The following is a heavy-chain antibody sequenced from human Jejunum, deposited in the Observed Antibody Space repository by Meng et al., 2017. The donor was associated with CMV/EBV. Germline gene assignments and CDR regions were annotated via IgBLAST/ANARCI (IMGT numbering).Heavy chain of an antibody. V-gene: IGHV4-39*07. Sequence: VSGASITSGSGYWGWIRESPGKGLEWIGTIYYSGSTHYNPSVRSRITMSVDTSKNLFSLELSYVTAADTAVYYCARNATGGGWFDPWGQGTLVTVSS. CDR3: ARNATGGGWFDP. CDR2: IYYSGST. CDR1: GASITSGSGY. D-gene: IGHD3-16*01. J-gene: IGHJ5*02.